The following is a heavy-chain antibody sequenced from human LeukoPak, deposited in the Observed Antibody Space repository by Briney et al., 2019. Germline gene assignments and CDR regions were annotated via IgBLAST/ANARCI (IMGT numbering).Heavy chain of an antibody. D-gene: IGHD3-3*01. Sequence: PGGSLRLSCAASGFTFSNYAMSWVRQAPGKGPEWVSGISGSGGSIYYANSVKGRLTISRDNSKNTLYLQMNSLGVEDMAVYYCAKETYDDFWSGQGGSDIWGQGTMVTVSS. CDR3: AKETYDDFWSGQGGSDI. CDR1: GFTFSNYA. J-gene: IGHJ3*02. CDR2: ISGSGGSI. V-gene: IGHV3-23*01.